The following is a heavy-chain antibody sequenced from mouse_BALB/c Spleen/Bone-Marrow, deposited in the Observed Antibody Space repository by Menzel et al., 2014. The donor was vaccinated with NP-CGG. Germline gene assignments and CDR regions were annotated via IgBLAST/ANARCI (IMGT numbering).Heavy chain of an antibody. CDR2: IWSGGST. V-gene: IGHV2-2*03. Sequence: VQLQQSGHGLVQPSQSLSITCTVSGFSLTSYGVYWVRQSPGKGLEWLGVIWSGGSTDYNAALISRLSISKDNSKSQVFFKMNSLQSNDTAIYYCARNRDWDGAMDYWGQGTSVTVSS. D-gene: IGHD4-1*01. CDR3: ARNRDWDGAMDY. J-gene: IGHJ4*01. CDR1: GFSLTSYG.